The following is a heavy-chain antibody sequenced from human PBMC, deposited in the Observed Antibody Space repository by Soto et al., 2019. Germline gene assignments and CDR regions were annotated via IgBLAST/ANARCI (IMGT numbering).Heavy chain of an antibody. CDR3: ARVGGDDYGDYSDY. J-gene: IGHJ4*02. CDR1: GGTFSSYA. Sequence: QVQLVQSGAEVKKPGSSVKVSCKASGGTFSSYAISWVRQAPGQGLEWMGGIIPIFGTANYAQKFQGRVTITADESTSTAYMELSSRRSEDTAVYYCARVGGDDYGDYSDYWGQGTLVTVSS. D-gene: IGHD4-17*01. CDR2: IIPIFGTA. V-gene: IGHV1-69*01.